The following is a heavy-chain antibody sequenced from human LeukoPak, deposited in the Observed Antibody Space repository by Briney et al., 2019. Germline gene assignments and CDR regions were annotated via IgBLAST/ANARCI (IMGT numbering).Heavy chain of an antibody. CDR3: ARDLIAAAAGNWFDP. CDR2: IYTSGST. Sequence: KPSETLSLTCTVSGGSISSYYWSWIRQPAGKGLEWIGRIYTSGSTNYNPSLKSRVTMSVDTSKNQFSLKLSSVTAADTAVYYCARDLIAAAAGNWFDPWGQGTLVTVSS. V-gene: IGHV4-4*07. CDR1: GGSISSYY. D-gene: IGHD6-13*01. J-gene: IGHJ5*02.